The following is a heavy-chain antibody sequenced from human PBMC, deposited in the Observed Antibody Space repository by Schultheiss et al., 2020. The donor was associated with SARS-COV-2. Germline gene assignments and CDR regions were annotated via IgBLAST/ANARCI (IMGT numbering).Heavy chain of an antibody. CDR2: ISYDGSNH. CDR3: ARVGWLQFADY. D-gene: IGHD5-24*01. CDR1: GFTFSSYA. Sequence: AGSLRLSCAASGFTFSSYAMHWVRQAPGKGLEWVAVISYDGSNHHYADSVKGRFTISRDNSKNTLYLQMNSLRGEDTAVYYCARVGWLQFADYWGQGTLVTVSS. V-gene: IGHV3-30*04. J-gene: IGHJ4*02.